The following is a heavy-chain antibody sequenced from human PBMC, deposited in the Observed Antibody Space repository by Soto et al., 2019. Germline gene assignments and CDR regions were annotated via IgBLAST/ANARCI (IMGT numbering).Heavy chain of an antibody. CDR2: IWYDGTKQ. CDR1: GFTCINYG. D-gene: IGHD6-13*01. V-gene: IGHV3-33*01. J-gene: IGHJ4*02. CDR3: TLRIAATGAF. Sequence: WVLLRVSCGASGFTCINYGVHWVRQAPGKGLEWVAVIWYDGTKQYYADSVKGRFTISRDNSKNTLYLQMNTLRAEDTPVYYCTLRIAATGAFWRQGTLVPVSP.